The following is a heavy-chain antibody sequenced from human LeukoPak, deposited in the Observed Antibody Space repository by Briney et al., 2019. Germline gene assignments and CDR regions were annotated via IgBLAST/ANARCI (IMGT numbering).Heavy chain of an antibody. Sequence: ASVKVSCKASGYTFTNYYMHWVRQAPGQGLEWMGIIRHSGGTIYAQKFQGRVAMTRDTSTSTVYMELSRLRSEDTALYYCAREEEGGTFDYWGQGTLVTVSS. V-gene: IGHV1-46*01. D-gene: IGHD3-16*01. CDR2: IRHSGGT. CDR3: AREEEGGTFDY. J-gene: IGHJ4*01. CDR1: GYTFTNYY.